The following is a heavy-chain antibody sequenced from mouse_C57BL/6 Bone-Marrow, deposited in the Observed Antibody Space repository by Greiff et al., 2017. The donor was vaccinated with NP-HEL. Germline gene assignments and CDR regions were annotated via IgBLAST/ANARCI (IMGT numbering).Heavy chain of an antibody. V-gene: IGHV1-50*01. CDR2: IDPSDSYT. CDR3: ARSGRRYFDV. J-gene: IGHJ1*03. Sequence: VQLQQPGAELVKPGASVKLSCKASGYTFTSYWMQWVKQRPGQGLEWIGEIDPSDSYTNYNQKFKGKATLTVDTSSSTAYMQLSSLTSEDSAVYYCARSGRRYFDVWGTGTTVTVSS. CDR1: GYTFTSYW.